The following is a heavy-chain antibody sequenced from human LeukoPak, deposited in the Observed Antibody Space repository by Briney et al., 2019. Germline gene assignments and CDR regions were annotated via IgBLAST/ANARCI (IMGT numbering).Heavy chain of an antibody. Sequence: GGSLRLSCAASGFTFSSYWMSWVRQAPGKGLEWVANIKQDGSEKYYVDSVKGRFTISRDNAKNSLYLQMNSLRAEDTAVYYCAKAILEYYFYYYYMDVWGKGTTVTVSS. CDR1: GFTFSSYW. J-gene: IGHJ6*03. V-gene: IGHV3-7*03. D-gene: IGHD1-26*01. CDR3: AKAILEYYFYYYYMDV. CDR2: IKQDGSEK.